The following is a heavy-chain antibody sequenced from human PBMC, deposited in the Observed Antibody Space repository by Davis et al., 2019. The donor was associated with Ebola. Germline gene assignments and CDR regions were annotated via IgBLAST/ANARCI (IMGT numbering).Heavy chain of an antibody. J-gene: IGHJ4*02. Sequence: GESLKISCAASGFTFSNAWMGWVRQAPGKGLEWVGRIKSNVDGGTTDYAAPVKGRFTISRDDSKNTLYLQMNSLKTEDTAVYYCTAEAGISFWGQGTLVTVSP. CDR3: TAEAGISF. D-gene: IGHD3-3*02. V-gene: IGHV3-15*01. CDR2: IKSNVDGGTT. CDR1: GFTFSNAW.